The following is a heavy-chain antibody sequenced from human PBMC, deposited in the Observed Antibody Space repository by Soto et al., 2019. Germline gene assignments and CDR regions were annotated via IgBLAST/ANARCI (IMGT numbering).Heavy chain of an antibody. Sequence: SVKVSCKASGGTFSSYAISWVRQAPGQGLEWMGGIIPIFGTANYAQKFQGRVTITADESTSTAYMELSSLRSEDTAVYYCARSGTTVTISPVDYFDYWGQGTLVTVSS. CDR2: IIPIFGTA. J-gene: IGHJ4*02. D-gene: IGHD4-17*01. CDR1: GGTFSSYA. V-gene: IGHV1-69*13. CDR3: ARSGTTVTISPVDYFDY.